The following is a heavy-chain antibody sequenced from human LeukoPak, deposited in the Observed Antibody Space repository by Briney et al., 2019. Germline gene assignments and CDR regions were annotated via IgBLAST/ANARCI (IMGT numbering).Heavy chain of an antibody. Sequence: ASVKVSCKASGYTFTNYGITWVRQAPGQGLEWMGWINTESGNTNYAERLQGRVTMTTDTSTRTAYMELRGLRSEDTAIYYCARNSHGYGSGWQQFNFDYWGQGTLVTVS. D-gene: IGHD6-19*01. CDR1: GYTFTNYG. J-gene: IGHJ4*02. CDR3: ARNSHGYGSGWQQFNFDY. V-gene: IGHV1-18*01. CDR2: INTESGNT.